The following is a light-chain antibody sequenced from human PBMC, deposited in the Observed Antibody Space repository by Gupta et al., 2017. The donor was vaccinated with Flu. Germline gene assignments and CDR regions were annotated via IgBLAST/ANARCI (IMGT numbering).Light chain of an antibody. Sequence: QSALTQPASVSGSPGQSITISCTGTSSDFGSYNRVSWYQQPPGTAPKLMISEVSKRPSGVPDRFSGSKSGNTASLTISGLQAEDEADYYCSSYTSSNTWVCGGGTKLTVL. V-gene: IGLV2-18*02. CDR2: EVS. CDR3: SSYTSSNTWV. J-gene: IGLJ3*02. CDR1: SSDFGSYNR.